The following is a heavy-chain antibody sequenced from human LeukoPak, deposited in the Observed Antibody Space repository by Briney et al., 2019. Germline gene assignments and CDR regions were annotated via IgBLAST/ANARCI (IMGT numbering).Heavy chain of an antibody. CDR3: AALDTAMSYDY. V-gene: IGHV4-4*07. CDR2: IYTSGST. Sequence: PSETLSLTCTVSGGSISSYYWSWIRQPAGKGLEWIGRIYTSGSTNYNPSLKSRVTISVDKSKNQFSLKLSSVTAADTAVYYCAALDTAMSYDYWGQGTLVTVSS. CDR1: GGSISSYY. J-gene: IGHJ4*02. D-gene: IGHD5-18*01.